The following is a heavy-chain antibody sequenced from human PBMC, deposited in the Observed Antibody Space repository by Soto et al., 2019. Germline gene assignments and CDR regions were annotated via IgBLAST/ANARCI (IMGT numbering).Heavy chain of an antibody. Sequence: GGSLRLSCAASGFTFSSYGMNWVRQAQGKGLEWVSSISSSSYIYYADSVRGRFTISRDNAKNSLYLQMNGLRAEDTAVYYCARDRYGSGSYYPNDYWGQGTLVTVSS. CDR2: ISSSSYI. V-gene: IGHV3-21*01. J-gene: IGHJ4*02. CDR3: ARDRYGSGSYYPNDY. CDR1: GFTFSSYG. D-gene: IGHD3-10*01.